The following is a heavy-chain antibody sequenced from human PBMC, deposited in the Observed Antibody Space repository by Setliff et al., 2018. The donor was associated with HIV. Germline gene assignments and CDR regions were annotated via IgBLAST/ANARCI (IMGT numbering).Heavy chain of an antibody. J-gene: IGHJ4*02. CDR3: VTGSAARPFDY. Sequence: VKVSCKVSGYTLSELSMHWVRQAPGKGFEWMGGFDPEDGETIYAQKFQGRVTMTEDTSTDTAYMELRSLRSEDTAVYYYVTGSAARPFDYWGQGTLGTV. CDR1: GYTLSELS. V-gene: IGHV1-24*01. D-gene: IGHD6-6*01. CDR2: FDPEDGET.